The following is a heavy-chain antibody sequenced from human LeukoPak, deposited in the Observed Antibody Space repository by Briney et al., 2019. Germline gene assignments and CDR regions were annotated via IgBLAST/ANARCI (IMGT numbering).Heavy chain of an antibody. J-gene: IGHJ6*02. CDR2: ISAYNGNT. V-gene: IGHV1-18*01. Sequence: ASVKVSCKASGYTFTSYGISWVRQARGQGLEWMGWISAYNGNTNYAQKLQGRVTMTTDTSTSTAYMELRSLRSDDTAVYYCASEMSGGYSSGWYGDNLTGLHYYYYGMDVWGQGTTVTVSS. CDR1: GYTFTSYG. D-gene: IGHD6-19*01. CDR3: ASEMSGGYSSGWYGDNLTGLHYYYYGMDV.